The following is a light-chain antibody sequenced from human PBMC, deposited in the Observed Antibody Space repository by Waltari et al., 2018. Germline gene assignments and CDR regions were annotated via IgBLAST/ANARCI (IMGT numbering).Light chain of an antibody. CDR2: EVS. CDR3: MQGMHLPRT. J-gene: IGKJ1*01. V-gene: IGKV2-29*02. CDR1: QSLLHSDGRTY. Sequence: DVVMTQTPLSLSVTPGQTASISCKSSQSLLHSDGRTYLYWYLQRPGHPPQLLRYEVSNRYSKMPDRYSGGGSGTDCTLKISRVEADDVGSYDFMQGMHLPRTFGQGTKLEI.